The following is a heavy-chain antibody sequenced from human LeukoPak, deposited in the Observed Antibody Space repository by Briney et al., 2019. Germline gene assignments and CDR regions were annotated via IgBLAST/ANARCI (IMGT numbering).Heavy chain of an antibody. CDR1: GGSINSDGYY. Sequence: PSETLSLTCNVSGGSINSDGYYWSWIRQPPGKGLEWIGYIYKSGSTNYNPSLKSRVTISVERSKNQFSLKLSSVTAADTAVYYCARGNNWNLSFDHWGQGTLVTVSS. V-gene: IGHV4-30-2*01. D-gene: IGHD1-20*01. J-gene: IGHJ4*02. CDR2: IYKSGST. CDR3: ARGNNWNLSFDH.